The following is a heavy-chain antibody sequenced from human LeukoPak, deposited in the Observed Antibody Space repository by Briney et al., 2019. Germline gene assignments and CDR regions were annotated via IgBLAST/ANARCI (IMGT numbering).Heavy chain of an antibody. D-gene: IGHD7-27*01. J-gene: IGHJ6*02. Sequence: PSETLSLTCTVSGGSISSYYWSWIRQPPWKGLEGIRYIYYSGSTNYNPSLKSRVTISVDPSKTQFSLKLSSVTAADTAVYYCAAQLGTTDYYYGMDVWGQGTTVTVSS. V-gene: IGHV4-59*08. CDR1: GGSISSYY. CDR3: AAQLGTTDYYYGMDV. CDR2: IYYSGST.